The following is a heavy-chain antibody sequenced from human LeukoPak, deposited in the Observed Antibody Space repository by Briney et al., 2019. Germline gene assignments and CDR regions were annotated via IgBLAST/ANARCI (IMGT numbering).Heavy chain of an antibody. J-gene: IGHJ4*02. CDR2: INTDGSST. D-gene: IGHD1-14*01. CDR3: AREVWGPEY. V-gene: IGHV3-74*01. CDR1: GFTFSSYW. Sequence: GGSLRLSRAASGFTFSSYWMHWVRQAPGKGLVWVSHINTDGSSTSYADSVKGRFTISRDNAKNTLYLQMNSLRAEDTAVYYCAREVWGPEYWGQGTLVTVSS.